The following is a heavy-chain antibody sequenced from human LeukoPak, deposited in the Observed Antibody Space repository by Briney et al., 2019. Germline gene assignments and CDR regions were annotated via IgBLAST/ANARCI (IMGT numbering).Heavy chain of an antibody. J-gene: IGHJ4*02. CDR1: GFTFSDHY. D-gene: IGHD6-6*01. V-gene: IGHV3-11*01. CDR3: ARDPDTSSKVDY. CDR2: ITHTGSPI. Sequence: GGSLRLSCAASGFTFSDHYMSWIRQTPGKGLQWISRITHTGSPIYYADSVKGRFTISRDNAKNSLYLQMKSLRAEDTAVYYCARDPDTSSKVDYWGQGTLVTVSS.